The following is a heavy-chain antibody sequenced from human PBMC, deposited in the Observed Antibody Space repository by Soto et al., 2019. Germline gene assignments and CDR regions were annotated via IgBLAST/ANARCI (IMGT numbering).Heavy chain of an antibody. CDR1: GFTFSSYA. CDR2: ISYDGSNK. Sequence: HPGGSLRLSCAASGFTFSSYAMHWVRQAPGKGLEWVAVISYDGSNKYYADSVKGRFTISRDNSKNTLYLQMNSLRAEDTAVYYCARVYHSSGWYESLRSWGQGTLVTVSS. J-gene: IGHJ4*02. CDR3: ARVYHSSGWYESLRS. V-gene: IGHV3-30-3*01. D-gene: IGHD6-19*01.